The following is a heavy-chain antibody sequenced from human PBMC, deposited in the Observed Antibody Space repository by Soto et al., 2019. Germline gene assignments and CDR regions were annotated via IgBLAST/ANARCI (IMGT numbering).Heavy chain of an antibody. D-gene: IGHD2-2*01. Sequence: QVQLQESGPGLVKPSETLSLTCTVSGASISSYFWSWIRQPAGKGLEWIGRIYTSGSNAYNPSLESRDTMSVVTDKKHVALELTSVTPADTAVYYDAAIWSSPSRYGTDVWGQGASVTFSS. J-gene: IGHJ6*02. CDR1: GASISSYF. CDR3: AAIWSSPSRYGTDV. CDR2: IYTSGSN. V-gene: IGHV4-4*07.